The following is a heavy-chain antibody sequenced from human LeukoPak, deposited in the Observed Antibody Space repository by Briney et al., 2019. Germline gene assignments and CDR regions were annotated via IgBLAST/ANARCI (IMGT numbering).Heavy chain of an antibody. J-gene: IGHJ4*02. CDR1: GGSISSGGYY. D-gene: IGHD4-17*01. V-gene: IGHV4-31*03. Sequence: SETLSLTCTVSGGSISSGGYYWSWIRQHPGKGLEWIGYIYYSGSTYYNPSLKSRVTISVDTSKNQFSLKLSSVTAAGTAVYYCARDGGNGDMGIRYFDYWGQGTLVTVSS. CDR3: ARDGGNGDMGIRYFDY. CDR2: IYYSGST.